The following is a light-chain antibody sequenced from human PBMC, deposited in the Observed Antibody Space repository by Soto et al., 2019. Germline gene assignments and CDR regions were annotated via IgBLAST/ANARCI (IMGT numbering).Light chain of an antibody. CDR1: QNINNW. Sequence: DTQMTQSPSTLSASVGDTVTITCRARQNINNWLAWYQQKPEKVPKLLIYGASTLEEGVPSRFSGSRSGTEFTLTINSLQPDDFATYYCQRYDGYFGQGTKLEIK. CDR2: GAS. V-gene: IGKV1-5*01. J-gene: IGKJ2*01. CDR3: QRYDGY.